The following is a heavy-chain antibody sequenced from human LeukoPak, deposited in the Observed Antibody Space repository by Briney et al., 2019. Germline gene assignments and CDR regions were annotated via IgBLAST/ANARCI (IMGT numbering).Heavy chain of an antibody. V-gene: IGHV4-61*02. CDR3: ASNVKNSGWRVEY. J-gene: IGHJ4*02. CDR1: GGSISSGSYY. CDR2: IYSSGST. Sequence: PSETLSLTCTVSGGSISSGSYYWNWIRQPAGKGLEWIGRIYSSGSTNYKSSLKSRVTISVDTSKNQFSLKLSSVTAADTAVYYCASNVKNSGWRVEYWGQGTLVTVSS. D-gene: IGHD6-19*01.